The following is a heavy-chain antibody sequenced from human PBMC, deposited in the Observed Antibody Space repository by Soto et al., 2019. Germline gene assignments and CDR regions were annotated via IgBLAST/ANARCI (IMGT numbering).Heavy chain of an antibody. CDR3: VRTSLVVAAATREDY. V-gene: IGHV3-74*01. CDR2: INSDGSST. J-gene: IGHJ4*02. CDR1: GFTFSSYW. Sequence: EVQLVESGGGLVQPGESLRLSCAASGFTFSSYWMHWVRQAPGKGLVWVSRINSDGSSTSYAGSVKGRFTISRDNAKNTKYLQMNSLRAEDTAVYYGVRTSLVVAAATREDYWGQGTLVTVSS. D-gene: IGHD2-15*01.